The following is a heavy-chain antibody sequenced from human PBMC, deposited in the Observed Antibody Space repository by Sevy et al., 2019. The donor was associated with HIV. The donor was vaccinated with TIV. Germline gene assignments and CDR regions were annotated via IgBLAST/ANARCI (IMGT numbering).Heavy chain of an antibody. D-gene: IGHD3-22*01. Sequence: PSVKVSCKASGYTFTSYYMHWVRQAPGQGLEWMGIINPSGGSTSYAQKFQGRVTMTRDTSTSTVYMELSSLRSEDTAVYYCARGSQEYYDSSGYYTDWGQGTLVTVSS. CDR3: ARGSQEYYDSSGYYTD. CDR2: INPSGGST. V-gene: IGHV1-46*01. J-gene: IGHJ4*02. CDR1: GYTFTSYY.